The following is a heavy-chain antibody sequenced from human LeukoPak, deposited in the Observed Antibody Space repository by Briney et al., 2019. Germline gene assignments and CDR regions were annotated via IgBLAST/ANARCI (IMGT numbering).Heavy chain of an antibody. J-gene: IGHJ3*02. Sequence: ASVKVSCKAFRYTFTSYGISWVRQAPGQGLEWMGWISAYNGNTNYAQKLQGRVTMTTDTSTSTAYMELRSLRSDDTAVYYCARERDYYDSSGYYVGAFDIWGQGTMVTVSS. CDR3: ARERDYYDSSGYYVGAFDI. CDR2: ISAYNGNT. D-gene: IGHD3-22*01. CDR1: RYTFTSYG. V-gene: IGHV1-18*01.